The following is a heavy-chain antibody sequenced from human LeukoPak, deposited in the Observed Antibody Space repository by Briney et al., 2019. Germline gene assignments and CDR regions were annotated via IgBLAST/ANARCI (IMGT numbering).Heavy chain of an antibody. J-gene: IGHJ5*02. D-gene: IGHD3-3*01. Sequence: SETLSLTCTVSGGSISSSSYYWGWIRQPPGKGLEWIGSIYYSGSTYYNPSLKSRVTISVDTSKNQFSLKLSSVTAADTAAYYCATILERLSERFDPWGQGTLVTVSS. CDR1: GGSISSSSYY. CDR2: IYYSGST. CDR3: ATILERLSERFDP. V-gene: IGHV4-39*01.